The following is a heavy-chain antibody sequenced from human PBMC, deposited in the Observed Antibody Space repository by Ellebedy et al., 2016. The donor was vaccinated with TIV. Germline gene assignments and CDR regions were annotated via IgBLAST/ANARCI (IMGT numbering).Heavy chain of an antibody. CDR1: GFTFSSYA. CDR3: AKSVYQLLDYYYYDMDV. CDR2: ISGSGGST. D-gene: IGHD2-2*01. V-gene: IGHV3-23*01. J-gene: IGHJ6*02. Sequence: GESLKISCAASGFTFSSYAMSWVRQAPGKGLEWVSTISGSGGSTYYADSVKGQFTISRDNSKNTLYLQMNSLRAEDTAVYYCAKSVYQLLDYYYYDMDVWGQGTTVTVSS.